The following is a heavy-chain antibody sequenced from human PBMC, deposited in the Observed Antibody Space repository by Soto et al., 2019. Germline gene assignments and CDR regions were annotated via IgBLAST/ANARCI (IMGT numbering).Heavy chain of an antibody. J-gene: IGHJ1*01. CDR1: GGTFSSYA. CDR2: IIPIFGTA. Sequence: ASVKVSCKASGGTFSSYAMSWVRQAPGQGLEWMGGIIPIFGTANYAQKFQGRVTITAAESTSTAYMELSSLRSEDTAVYYCARGQQLVSTLAEYFQHWGQGTLVNVYS. CDR3: ARGQQLVSTLAEYFQH. D-gene: IGHD6-13*01. V-gene: IGHV1-69*13.